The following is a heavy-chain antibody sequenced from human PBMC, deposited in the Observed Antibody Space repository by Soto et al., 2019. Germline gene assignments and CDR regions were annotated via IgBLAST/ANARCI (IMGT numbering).Heavy chain of an antibody. CDR1: GGSISNHY. J-gene: IGHJ6*03. V-gene: IGHV4-59*11. CDR3: ARDNPNIEATYRFYYTDV. D-gene: IGHD5-12*01. Sequence: QVQLQESGPGLVKPSETLSLTCTVSGGSISNHYWSWIRQPPGKGLEWIGYIYYSGSTNYNPSLKSRVTISVDTSKNQFSLKLSSVTAADTAVYYCARDNPNIEATYRFYYTDVWGKGTTVTVSS. CDR2: IYYSGST.